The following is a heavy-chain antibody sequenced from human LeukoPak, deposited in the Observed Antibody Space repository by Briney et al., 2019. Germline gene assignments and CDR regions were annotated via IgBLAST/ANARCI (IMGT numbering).Heavy chain of an antibody. CDR1: GGTFSSYA. V-gene: IGHV1-69*04. CDR3: AREVIVVVNNYYYGMDV. Sequence: SVKVSCKASGGTFSSYAIRWVRQAPGQGLEWMGRIIPILGIANYAQKFQGRGTITADKSTSTAYMELSSLRSEDTAVYCCAREVIVVVNNYYYGMDVWGQGTTVTVSS. CDR2: IIPILGIA. D-gene: IGHD3-22*01. J-gene: IGHJ6*02.